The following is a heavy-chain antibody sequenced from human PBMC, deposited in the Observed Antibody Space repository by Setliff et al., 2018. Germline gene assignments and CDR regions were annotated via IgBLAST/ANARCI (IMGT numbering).Heavy chain of an antibody. Sequence: SETLSLTCRVSGGPISSGNYYWGLIRQPPGKGLAWVATIYYSGSTYSNPSLKSRLIISVDAPDNQFSVKLSSVTAADTAVYYCARHKSNGSGSYPSLYMDVWGKGIMVTVSS. CDR3: ARHKSNGSGSYPSLYMDV. V-gene: IGHV4-39*01. CDR1: GGPISSGNYY. CDR2: IYYSGST. J-gene: IGHJ6*03. D-gene: IGHD3-10*01.